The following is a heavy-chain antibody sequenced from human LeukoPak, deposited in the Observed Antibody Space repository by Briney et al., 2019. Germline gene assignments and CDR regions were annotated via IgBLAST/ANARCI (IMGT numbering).Heavy chain of an antibody. Sequence: GGPLRLSCAASGFTFSSYWMHWVRQAPGKGLVWVSRINSDGSSTSYADSVKGRFTISRDNAKNTLYLQMNSLRAEDTAVYYCARGGGYSSGWIYFDYWGQGTLVTVSS. V-gene: IGHV3-74*01. CDR3: ARGGGYSSGWIYFDY. CDR1: GFTFSSYW. CDR2: INSDGSST. J-gene: IGHJ4*02. D-gene: IGHD6-19*01.